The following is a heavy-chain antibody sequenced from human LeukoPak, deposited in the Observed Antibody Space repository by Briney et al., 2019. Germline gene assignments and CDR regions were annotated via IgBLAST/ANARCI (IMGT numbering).Heavy chain of an antibody. D-gene: IGHD3-22*01. J-gene: IGHJ1*01. Sequence: SETLSLTCTVSGDSINSGGYYWSWIRQHPGKGLEWIGYMYYSGITYYNPSLRSRVTISLDTSMNQFSLKLSSVTAADTAVYYCASQANYYDSRGYFQHWGQGTLVTVSS. CDR3: ASQANYYDSRGYFQH. CDR1: GDSINSGGYY. CDR2: MYYSGIT. V-gene: IGHV4-31*03.